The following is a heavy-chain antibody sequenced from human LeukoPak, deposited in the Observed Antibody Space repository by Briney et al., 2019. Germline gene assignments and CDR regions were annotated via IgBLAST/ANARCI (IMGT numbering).Heavy chain of an antibody. Sequence: PGGSLRLSCAASGLTFSSAWMHWVRQTPGKRLVWISRIRSDGTATYAHSVRGRFTISRDNAKNTLYLQMNNLRADDTGIYYCARDGSYKLDYWGQGALVTVSS. V-gene: IGHV3-74*01. CDR1: GLTFSSAW. D-gene: IGHD1-26*01. CDR3: ARDGSYKLDY. J-gene: IGHJ4*02. CDR2: IRSDGTA.